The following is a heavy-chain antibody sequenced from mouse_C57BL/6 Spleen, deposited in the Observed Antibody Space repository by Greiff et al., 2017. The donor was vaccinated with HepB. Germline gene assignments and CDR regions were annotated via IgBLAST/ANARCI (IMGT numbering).Heavy chain of an antibody. CDR1: GFNIKDDY. J-gene: IGHJ4*01. Sequence: EVQLQESGAELVRPGASVKLSCTASGFNIKDDYMHWVKQRPEQGLEWIGWIDPENGDTEYASKFQGKATITADTSSNTAYLQLSSLTSEDTAVYYCTTCSSLYAMDYWGQGTSVTVSS. CDR2: IDPENGDT. CDR3: TTCSSLYAMDY. D-gene: IGHD1-1*01. V-gene: IGHV14-4*01.